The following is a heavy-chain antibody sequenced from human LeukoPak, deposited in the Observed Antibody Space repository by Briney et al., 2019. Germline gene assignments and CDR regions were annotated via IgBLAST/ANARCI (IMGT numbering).Heavy chain of an antibody. CDR3: ARGQLWLRYFDY. CDR1: GGTFSSYA. J-gene: IGHJ4*02. D-gene: IGHD5-18*01. V-gene: IGHV1-69*04. Sequence: GASVKVSCKASGGTFSSYAISWVRQAPGQGLEWMGRIIPILGIANYAQKFQGRVTITADKSTSTAYMELSSLRSEDTAVYYCARGQLWLRYFDYWGQGTLVTVSS. CDR2: IIPILGIA.